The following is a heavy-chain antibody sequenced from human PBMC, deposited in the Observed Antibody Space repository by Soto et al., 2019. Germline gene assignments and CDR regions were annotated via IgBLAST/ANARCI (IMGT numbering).Heavy chain of an antibody. CDR3: AKDMCKEQLVWFDP. V-gene: IGHV3-30*18. CDR2: ISYDGSNK. Sequence: QVQLVESGGGVVQPGRSLRLSCAASGFTFSSYGMHWVRQAPGKGLEWVAVISYDGSNKYYADCVKGRFTISRDNSKNPLYLQMNSLRADDTGVYDCAKDMCKEQLVWFDPWGQGTLVTVAS. CDR1: GFTFSSYG. J-gene: IGHJ5*02. D-gene: IGHD6-13*01.